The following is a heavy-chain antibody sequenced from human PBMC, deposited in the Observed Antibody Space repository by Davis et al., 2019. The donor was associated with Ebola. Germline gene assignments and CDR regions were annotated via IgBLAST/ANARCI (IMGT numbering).Heavy chain of an antibody. Sequence: GGSLRLSCAASGFTFKNYAMNWVPQAPGKGLEWVSTLSNSGETAHYADSVKGRFTVFRDSSKNTLFLQMNSLRVEDTAVYYCAKGLSGIAVTGIFDYWAQGTLVPFSS. D-gene: IGHD6-19*01. CDR3: AKGLSGIAVTGIFDY. CDR1: GFTFKNYA. V-gene: IGHV3-23*01. CDR2: LSNSGETA. J-gene: IGHJ4*02.